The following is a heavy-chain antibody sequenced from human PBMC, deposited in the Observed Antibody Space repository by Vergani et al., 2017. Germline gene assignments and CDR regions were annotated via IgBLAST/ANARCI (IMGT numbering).Heavy chain of an antibody. CDR2: FNWNGGST. D-gene: IGHD3-10*01. CDR1: GFTFDDYG. CDR3: GRVTYYYGSGSDPPDY. V-gene: IGHV3-20*04. Sequence: DVQIVESGGGVVRPGGSLRLSCAASGFTFDDYGMSWVRQAPGKGLAWVSGFNWNGGSTGYADSVKGRFTISRDNAKNSLYLQMNSLRAEDTALYYCGRVTYYYGSGSDPPDYWGQGTLVTVSS. J-gene: IGHJ4*02.